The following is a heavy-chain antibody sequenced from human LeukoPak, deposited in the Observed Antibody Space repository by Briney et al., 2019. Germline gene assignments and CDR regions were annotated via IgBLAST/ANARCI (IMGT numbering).Heavy chain of an antibody. J-gene: IGHJ4*02. CDR3: AKDRSPFEY. CDR1: GFTFSTYD. CDR2: ISKAGDT. Sequence: GGSLRLSCAASGFTFSTYDMHWVRQTTGKGLEWVSAISKAGDTYYADSVKGRFTITRENAKNSLYLQMNSLRAEDTAVYFCAKDRSPFEYWGQGTLVTVSS. V-gene: IGHV3-13*04.